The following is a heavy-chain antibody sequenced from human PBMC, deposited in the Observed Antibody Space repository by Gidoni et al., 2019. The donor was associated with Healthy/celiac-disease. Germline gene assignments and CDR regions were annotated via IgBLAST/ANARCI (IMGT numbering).Heavy chain of an antibody. J-gene: IGHJ6*02. CDR2: ISSSGSTI. CDR3: ARDVEIFGVVILKYYYYYGMDV. Sequence: EVQLVESGGGLVQPGGSLRLSCAASGFTFSSYEMNWVRQAPGKGLEWVSYISSSGSTIYYADSVKGRFTISRDNAKNSLYLQMNSLRAEDTAVYYCARDVEIFGVVILKYYYYYGMDVWGQGTTVTVSS. D-gene: IGHD3-3*01. CDR1: GFTFSSYE. V-gene: IGHV3-48*03.